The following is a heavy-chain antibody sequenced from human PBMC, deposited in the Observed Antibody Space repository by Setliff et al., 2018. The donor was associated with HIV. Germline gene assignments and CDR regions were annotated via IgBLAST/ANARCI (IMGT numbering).Heavy chain of an antibody. CDR3: AKDLGGGSYGNWAYGMDV. V-gene: IGHV3-23*01. J-gene: IGHJ6*02. D-gene: IGHD4-17*01. CDR2: ISGSGGST. Sequence: GGSLRLSCAASGFTFSSYAMSWVRQAPGKGLEWVSAISGSGGSTYYADSVKGRFTISRDDSKNTLYLQMHGLRADDTALYYCAKDLGGGSYGNWAYGMDVGGQGTTVTVSS. CDR1: GFTFSSYA.